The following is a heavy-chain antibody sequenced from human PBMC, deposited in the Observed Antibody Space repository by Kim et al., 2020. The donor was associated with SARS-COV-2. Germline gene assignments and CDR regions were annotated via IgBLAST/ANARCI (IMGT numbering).Heavy chain of an antibody. CDR3: ARSEGRGSWHQFDY. CDR1: SDSISSYY. Sequence: SKTLSLTCTVSSDSISSYYCSWIRQLPGKGLEWIGYIYYSGTTNYNPSLNSRVTISWDTSKNQFSLELTSVTDADTAVYYCARSEGRGSWHQFDYWGQG. D-gene: IGHD6-13*01. CDR2: IYYSGTT. J-gene: IGHJ4*02. V-gene: IGHV4-59*01.